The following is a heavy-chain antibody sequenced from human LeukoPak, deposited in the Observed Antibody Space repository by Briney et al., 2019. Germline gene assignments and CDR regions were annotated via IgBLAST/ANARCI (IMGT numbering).Heavy chain of an antibody. Sequence: SVNVSCKASGGTFSSYAISWVRQAPGQGLEWMGGIIPIFGTANYAQKFQGRVTITTDESTSTAYMELSSLRSEDTAVYYCARAPILNCGGDCYFDYWGQGTLVTVSS. CDR2: IIPIFGTA. CDR1: GGTFSSYA. V-gene: IGHV1-69*05. J-gene: IGHJ4*02. CDR3: ARAPILNCGGDCYFDY. D-gene: IGHD2-21*01.